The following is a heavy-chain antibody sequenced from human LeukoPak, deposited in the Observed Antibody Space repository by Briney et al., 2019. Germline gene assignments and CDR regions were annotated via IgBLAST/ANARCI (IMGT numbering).Heavy chain of an antibody. CDR1: GFTVNYW. CDR2: MTHDGSDE. Sequence: GGSLRLSCAASGFTVNYWMSWARQAPGKGLEWVATMTHDGSDEYYLDSVKGRFTISRDSAKNSISLRVEDTSTYYCAKGDLENWGQGTLVTVSS. J-gene: IGHJ4*02. CDR3: AKGDLEN. V-gene: IGHV3-7*01.